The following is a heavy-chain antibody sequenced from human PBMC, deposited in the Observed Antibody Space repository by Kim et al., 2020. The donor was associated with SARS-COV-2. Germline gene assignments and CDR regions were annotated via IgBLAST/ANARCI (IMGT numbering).Heavy chain of an antibody. Sequence: ASVKVSCKASGYTFTSYYMHWVRQAPGQGLEWMGIINPSGGSTSYAQKFQGRVTMTRDTSTSTVYMELSSLRSEDTAVYYCARDGVSYDSSGYFLNYWGQGTLVTVSS. J-gene: IGHJ4*02. CDR1: GYTFTSYY. V-gene: IGHV1-46*01. D-gene: IGHD3-22*01. CDR2: INPSGGST. CDR3: ARDGVSYDSSGYFLNY.